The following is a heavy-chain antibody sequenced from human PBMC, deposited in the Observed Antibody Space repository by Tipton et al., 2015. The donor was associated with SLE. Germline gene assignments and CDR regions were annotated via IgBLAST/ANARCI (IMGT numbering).Heavy chain of an antibody. J-gene: IGHJ6*03. CDR1: GGSISTGGYY. V-gene: IGHV4-31*03. CDR3: VRGLPYQYYYYLDV. D-gene: IGHD2-2*01. CDR2: IYNSGGT. Sequence: TLSLTCTVSGGSISTGGYYWSWIRQHTGKGLEWIGYIYNSGGTDYNPSLKSRVTISADTSKNHFSLNLTSVTAADTAVYYCVRGLPYQYYYYLDVWGKGTTVTVSS.